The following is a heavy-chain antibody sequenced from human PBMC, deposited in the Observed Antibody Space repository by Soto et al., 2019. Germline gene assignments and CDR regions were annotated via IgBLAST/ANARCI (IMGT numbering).Heavy chain of an antibody. V-gene: IGHV1-69*05. D-gene: IGHD1-26*01. CDR3: ARTVGATIRWFDP. CDR2: IIPIFGTA. CDR1: GGTFSSYA. J-gene: IGHJ5*02. Sequence: PVKVSCKASGGTFSSYAISWVRQAPGQGLEWMGGIIPIFGTANYAQKLQGRLTMTTDTSTSTVYMELRNLSSDDTALYYCARTVGATIRWFDPWGQGTLVTVSS.